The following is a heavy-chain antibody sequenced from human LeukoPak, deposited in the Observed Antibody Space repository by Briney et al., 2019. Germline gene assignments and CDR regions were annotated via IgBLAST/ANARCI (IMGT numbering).Heavy chain of an antibody. CDR3: SRDARVIGAFVI. Sequence: PSETLSLTCTVSGGSISSYYWSWIRQPPGKGLEWIGYIYYSGSTNYNPSLKSRVTISVDTSKNQFSLKLSSVTAADTAVYYCSRDARVIGAFVIWGQGTMVTVSS. CDR1: GGSISSYY. D-gene: IGHD2/OR15-2a*01. CDR2: IYYSGST. V-gene: IGHV4-59*01. J-gene: IGHJ3*02.